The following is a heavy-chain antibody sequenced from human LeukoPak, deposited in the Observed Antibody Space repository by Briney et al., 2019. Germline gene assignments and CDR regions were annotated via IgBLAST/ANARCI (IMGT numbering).Heavy chain of an antibody. D-gene: IGHD5-18*01. Sequence: ASVKVSCKASGGTFSSYAISWVRQAPGQGLEWMGGIIPIFGTANYAQKFQGRVTITADESTSTVCMELSSLRSEDTAVYYCARESRIQLVKKKNWFDPWGQGTLVTVSS. CDR1: GGTFSSYA. CDR3: ARESRIQLVKKKNWFDP. V-gene: IGHV1-69*13. J-gene: IGHJ5*02. CDR2: IIPIFGTA.